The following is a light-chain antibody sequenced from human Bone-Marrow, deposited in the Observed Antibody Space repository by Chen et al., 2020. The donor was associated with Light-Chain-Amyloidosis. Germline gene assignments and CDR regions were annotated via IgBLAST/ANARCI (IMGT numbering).Light chain of an antibody. CDR3: QSADSSGTYEVI. CDR2: RDT. V-gene: IGLV3-25*03. J-gene: IGLJ2*01. Sequence: SSELPQPPSVSVSPGQTARITCSGDDLPTKYAYWYQQKPGQAPVRVIHRDTERPSGISERFSGSSSGTTATLTISGVQAEDEADYHCQSADSSGTYEVIFGGGTKLTVL. CDR1: DLPTKY.